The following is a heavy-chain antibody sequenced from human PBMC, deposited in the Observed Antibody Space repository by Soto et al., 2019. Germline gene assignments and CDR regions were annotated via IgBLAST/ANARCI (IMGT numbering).Heavy chain of an antibody. V-gene: IGHV3-11*01. CDR2: ISSRASTI. CDR1: GVTFCDYD. Sequence: SLMLSCACHGVTFCDYDMCGSRRTPGKGLEWFSYISSRASTIYYADSVKGRFTISRDNAKNSLYLQMNSLRAKDTAVYYCARELIAVSGTDFECWGQRSLVIGS. J-gene: IGHJ4*02. CDR3: ARELIAVSGTDFEC. D-gene: IGHD6-19*01.